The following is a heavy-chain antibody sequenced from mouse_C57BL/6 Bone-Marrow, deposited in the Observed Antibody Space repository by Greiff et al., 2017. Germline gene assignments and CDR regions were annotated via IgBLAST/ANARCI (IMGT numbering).Heavy chain of an antibody. CDR1: GYSFTGYY. Sequence: EVQLQESGPELVKPGASVKISCKASGYSFTGYYMHWVKQSPEKSLEWIGEINPSTGGTTYNQKFKAKATLTVDKSSSTAYMQLKSLTSEDSAGYYWASSSVYGNYNPLGYFDVWGTGTTGTVSS. CDR2: INPSTGGT. D-gene: IGHD2-1*01. J-gene: IGHJ1*03. CDR3: ASSSVYGNYNPLGYFDV. V-gene: IGHV1-42*01.